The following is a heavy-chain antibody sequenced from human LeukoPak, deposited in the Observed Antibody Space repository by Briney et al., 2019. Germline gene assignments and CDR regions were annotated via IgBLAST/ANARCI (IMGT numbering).Heavy chain of an antibody. CDR3: AKDKSMVRELDY. CDR1: GFPFSTFA. J-gene: IGHJ4*02. CDR2: IFPSGGEI. V-gene: IGHV3-23*01. Sequence: GGSLRLSCAASGFPFSTFAMIWVRQPPGKGLEWVSSIFPSGGEIHYADSVRGRFTISRDNSKSTLSLQMNSLRAEDTAVYYCAKDKSMVRELDYWGQGNLVTVSS. D-gene: IGHD3-10*01.